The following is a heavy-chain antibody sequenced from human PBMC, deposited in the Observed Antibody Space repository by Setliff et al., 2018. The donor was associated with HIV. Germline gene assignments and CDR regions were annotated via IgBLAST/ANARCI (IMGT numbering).Heavy chain of an antibody. CDR1: GASITSGIYY. D-gene: IGHD1-26*01. J-gene: IGHJ5*02. V-gene: IGHV4-61*02. Sequence: SETLSLTCSVSGASITSGIYYWAWIRQPAGKGLEFIGRVYFSGSTNYNPSLKSRVTISLDTSKNRSSLNLRPVTAADTAVYYCARGFGSLDPWGKGTLVTVSS. CDR2: VYFSGST. CDR3: ARGFGSLDP.